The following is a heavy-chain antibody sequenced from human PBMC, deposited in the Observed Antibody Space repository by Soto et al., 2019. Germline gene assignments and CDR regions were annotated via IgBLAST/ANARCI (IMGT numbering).Heavy chain of an antibody. V-gene: IGHV4-61*01. J-gene: IGHJ5*02. Sequence: SETLSLTCTVPGGSVSSGSYYWSWIRQPPGKGLEWIGYIYYSGSTNYNPSLKSRVTISVDTSKNQFSLKLTSVTAADTAVYYCARYHYESSSNHRWFDPWGPGILVTVSS. CDR3: ARYHYESSSNHRWFDP. CDR1: GGSVSSGSYY. D-gene: IGHD3-22*01. CDR2: IYYSGST.